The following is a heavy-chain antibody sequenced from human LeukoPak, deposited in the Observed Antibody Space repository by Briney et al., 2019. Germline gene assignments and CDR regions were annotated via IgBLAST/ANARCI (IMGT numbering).Heavy chain of an antibody. CDR3: ARGEGAN. CDR2: FNSIDGAT. CDR1: GYTFTDNY. J-gene: IGHJ4*02. Sequence: ASVKVSCKASGYTFTDNYLQWVRQGPGQVLEWMGRFNSIDGATRYAQKFQGRVAMTGDTSINTAYMELSSLQSDDTAIYYCARGEGANWGQGTLVTVSS. D-gene: IGHD1-26*01. V-gene: IGHV1-2*02.